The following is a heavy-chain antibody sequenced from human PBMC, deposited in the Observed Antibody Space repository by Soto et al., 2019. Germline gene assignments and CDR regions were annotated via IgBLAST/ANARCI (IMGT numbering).Heavy chain of an antibody. CDR2: ISPYSGNT. CDR3: AMVDNYVTPTPQDV. D-gene: IGHD3-16*01. CDR1: GYIFVNYG. Sequence: QVQLVQSGDEVRKPGSSVKVSCKASGYIFVNYGIAWVRQAPGQGLEWMGWISPYSGNTHYASKLQGRLTMTTATSTCTAYVDLGSLTSAETAVYYWAMVDNYVTPTPQDVWGQGTTVTVSS. J-gene: IGHJ6*02. V-gene: IGHV1-18*01.